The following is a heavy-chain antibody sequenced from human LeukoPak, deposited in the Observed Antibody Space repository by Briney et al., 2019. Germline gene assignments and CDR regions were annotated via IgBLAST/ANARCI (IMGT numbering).Heavy chain of an antibody. V-gene: IGHV3-21*05. CDR3: ARAHNWKYGTFDY. J-gene: IGHJ4*02. Sequence: PVQPLDSPSVVSSSSSYIYYADSVKGRFTISRDNAKNSLYLQMNGLRVEDTAVYYCARAHNWKYGTFDYWGQGTLVTVSS. CDR2: VSSSSSYI. D-gene: IGHD1-7*01.